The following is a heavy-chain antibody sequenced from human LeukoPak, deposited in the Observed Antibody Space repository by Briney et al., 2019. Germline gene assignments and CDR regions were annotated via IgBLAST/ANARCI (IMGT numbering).Heavy chain of an antibody. V-gene: IGHV1-46*01. CDR2: INPSGGST. CDR1: GYTFTSYY. D-gene: IGHD6-19*01. CDR3: ARGTRAVAGTNWFDP. Sequence: ASVKVSCKASGYTFTSYYMHWVRQAPGQGLEWMGIINPSGGSTSYAQKFQGRVTMTRDTSTSTVYMELSSLRSEDTAVYYRARGTRAVAGTNWFDPWGQGTLVTVSS. J-gene: IGHJ5*02.